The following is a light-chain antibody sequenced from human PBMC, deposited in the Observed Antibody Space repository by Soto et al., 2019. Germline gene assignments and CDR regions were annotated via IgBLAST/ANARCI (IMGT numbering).Light chain of an antibody. CDR1: SSDVGGYSY. CDR3: SSYAGSSNV. J-gene: IGLJ1*01. V-gene: IGLV2-8*01. CDR2: EVN. Sequence: QSALAQPPSASGSPGQSVAISCTGTSSDVGGYSYVSWYQQHPGKAPKLMIYEVNKRPSGVPDRFSGSKSGNTASLTVSGLQAEDEADYDCSSYAGSSNVFGTGTKVTVL.